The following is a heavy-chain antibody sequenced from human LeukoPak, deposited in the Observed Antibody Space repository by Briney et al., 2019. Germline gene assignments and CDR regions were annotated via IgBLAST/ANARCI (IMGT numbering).Heavy chain of an antibody. CDR2: IYYSGST. CDR3: ARDRGGNSFDY. Sequence: SETLSLTCAVSGGSISSGGYSWSWIRQPPGKGLEWIGYIYYSGSTYYNPSLKSRVTISVDTSKNQFSLKLSSVTAADTAVYYCARDRGGNSFDYWGQGTLVTVSS. J-gene: IGHJ4*02. V-gene: IGHV4-30-4*07. D-gene: IGHD2-15*01. CDR1: GGSISSGGYS.